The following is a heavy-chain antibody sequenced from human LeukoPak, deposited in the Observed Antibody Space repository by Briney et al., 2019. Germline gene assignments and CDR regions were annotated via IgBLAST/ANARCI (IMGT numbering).Heavy chain of an antibody. CDR3: ARRYYDSSGYSRHFDY. CDR2: IYPGDSDT. V-gene: IGHV5-51*01. CDR1: GYSFNSYW. Sequence: GASLQISCEGSGYSFNSYWIGWVRQVPGKGLEWMGLIYPGDSDTRYRPSFQGQVTISADKSISTAYLQWSSLKTSDTAMYYCARRYYDSSGYSRHFDYWGQGTLVTVSS. J-gene: IGHJ4*02. D-gene: IGHD3-22*01.